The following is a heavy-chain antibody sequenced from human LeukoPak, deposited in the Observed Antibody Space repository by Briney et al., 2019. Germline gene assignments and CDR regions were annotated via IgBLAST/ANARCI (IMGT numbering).Heavy chain of an antibody. CDR2: INHSGST. V-gene: IGHV4-34*01. Sequence: KPSETLSLTCAVYGGSFSGYYWSWIRQPPGKGLEWIGEINHSGSTNYNPSPKSRVTISVATSKNQFSLKLSSVTAADTAVYYCARGSVTNYYSMDVWGKETTVTVSS. J-gene: IGHJ6*03. CDR3: ARGSVTNYYSMDV. CDR1: GGSFSGYY. D-gene: IGHD4-11*01.